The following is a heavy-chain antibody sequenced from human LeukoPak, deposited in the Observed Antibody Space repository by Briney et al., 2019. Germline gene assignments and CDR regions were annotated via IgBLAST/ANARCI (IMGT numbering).Heavy chain of an antibody. CDR2: ISDNSGSI. CDR3: AKDLQHLVRTLSFDY. V-gene: IGHV3-23*01. CDR1: GFTFSNFA. J-gene: IGHJ4*02. Sequence: SGGSLRLSCAASGFTFSNFAMSWVRQAPGKGLEWVSVISDNSGSIYYADSVKGRFTISRDDSRNTLYLQMNSLRPEDTALYYCAKDLQHLVRTLSFDYWGQGTLVTVSS. D-gene: IGHD6-13*01.